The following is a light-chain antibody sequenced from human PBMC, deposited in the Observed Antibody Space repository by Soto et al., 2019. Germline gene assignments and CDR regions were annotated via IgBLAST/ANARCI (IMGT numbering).Light chain of an antibody. CDR1: QSISNY. CDR3: QQRSNWPPWT. J-gene: IGKJ1*01. CDR2: DAS. Sequence: EVVLTQSPATLSLSPGERATLSCRASQSISNYLAWYQQKPGQAPRLLIYDASNRATGIPARFSGSGSGTDFTLTISSLEPEDFAVYYCQQRSNWPPWTFGQGTKVEIK. V-gene: IGKV3-11*01.